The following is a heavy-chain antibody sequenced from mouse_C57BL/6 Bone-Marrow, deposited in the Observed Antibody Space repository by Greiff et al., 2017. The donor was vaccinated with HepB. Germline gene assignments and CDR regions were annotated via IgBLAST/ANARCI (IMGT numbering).Heavy chain of an antibody. CDR3: ARLYYGSSFDY. V-gene: IGHV1-50*01. D-gene: IGHD1-1*01. CDR1: GYTFTSYW. J-gene: IGHJ2*01. CDR2: IDPSDSYT. Sequence: QVQLQQSGAELVKPGASVKLSCKASGYTFTSYWMQWVKQRPGQGLEWIGEIDPSDSYTNYNQKFKGKATLTVDTSSSTAYMQLSSLTSEDSAVYYCARLYYGSSFDYWGQGTTLTVSS.